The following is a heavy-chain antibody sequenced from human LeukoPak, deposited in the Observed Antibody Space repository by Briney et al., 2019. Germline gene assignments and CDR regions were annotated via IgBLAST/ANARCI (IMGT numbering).Heavy chain of an antibody. D-gene: IGHD5-18*01. CDR1: GFTFSNYW. V-gene: IGHV3-7*01. J-gene: IGHJ4*02. CDR2: IKQDGSEK. Sequence: GGSLRLSCAASGFTFSNYWMTWVRQAPGKGLEWVAGIKQDGSEKYYVDSVKGRFTISRDNAKNSLYLQMNSLRAEDTAVYYCARDIGYGDYWGQGTLVTVSS. CDR3: ARDIGYGDY.